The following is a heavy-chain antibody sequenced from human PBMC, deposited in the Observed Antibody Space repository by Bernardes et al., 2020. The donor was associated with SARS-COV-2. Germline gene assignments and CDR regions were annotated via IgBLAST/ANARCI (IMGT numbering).Heavy chain of an antibody. Sequence: GGSLRPSCAASGSALAFYAMAWFRQAPGKGREWVASIVSITGRGRYYADSVKGRFTISRDTSHPYLQMNTLRVDDTARYYCARPTMTVPHTRWFDPWGQGTLVTVSS. CDR2: IVSITGRGR. J-gene: IGHJ5*02. V-gene: IGHV3-23*01. CDR3: ARPTMTVPHTRWFDP. D-gene: IGHD2-15*01. CDR1: GSALAFYA.